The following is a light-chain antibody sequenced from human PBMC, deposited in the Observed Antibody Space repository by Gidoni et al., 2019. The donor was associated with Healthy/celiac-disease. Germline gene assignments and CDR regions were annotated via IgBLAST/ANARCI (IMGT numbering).Light chain of an antibody. CDR1: QSVLYSSNNKNY. V-gene: IGKV4-1*01. Sequence: DIVMTQSPDSLAVSPGARATINCKSSQSVLYSSNNKNYLAWYQQKPGQPPKLLIYWASTRESGVPDRFSGSGSGTDFTLTISSLQAEDVAVYYCQQYYSTPPTFGQGTKVEIK. CDR3: QQYYSTPPT. J-gene: IGKJ1*01. CDR2: WAS.